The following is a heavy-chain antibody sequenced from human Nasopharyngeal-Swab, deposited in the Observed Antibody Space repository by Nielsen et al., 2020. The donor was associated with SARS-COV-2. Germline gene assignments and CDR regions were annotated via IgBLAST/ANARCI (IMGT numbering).Heavy chain of an antibody. Sequence: SETLSLTCPVSGGSISSYYWSWIRQPAGKGLEWIGRIYTSGSTNYNPSLKSRVTMSVDTSKSQFSLKVSSVTAADTAVYYCARESAVSARRRWFDPWGQGTLVTVSS. V-gene: IGHV4-4*07. J-gene: IGHJ5*02. CDR2: IYTSGST. CDR1: GGSISSYY. CDR3: ARESAVSARRRWFDP. D-gene: IGHD6-6*01.